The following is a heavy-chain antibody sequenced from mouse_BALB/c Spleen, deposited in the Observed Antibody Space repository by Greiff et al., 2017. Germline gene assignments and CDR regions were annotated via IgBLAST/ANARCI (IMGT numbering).Heavy chain of an antibody. V-gene: IGHV4-1*02. CDR2: INPDSSTI. Sequence: EVKLLESGGGLVQPGGSLKLSCAASGFDFSRYWMSWVRQAPGKGLEWIGEINPDSSTINYTPSLKDKFIISRDNAKNTLYLQMSKVRSEDTALYYCARPGYRLYAMDYWGQGTSVTVSS. D-gene: IGHD2-14*01. J-gene: IGHJ4*01. CDR3: ARPGYRLYAMDY. CDR1: GFDFSRYW.